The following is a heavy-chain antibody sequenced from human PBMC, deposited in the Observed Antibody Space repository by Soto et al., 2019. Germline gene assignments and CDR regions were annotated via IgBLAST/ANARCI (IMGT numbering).Heavy chain of an antibody. J-gene: IGHJ6*03. CDR2: IYYSGST. CDR1: GGSISSYY. D-gene: IGHD6-6*01. CDR3: ARNLRSGIAAPRGSYYYYMDV. V-gene: IGHV4-59*01. Sequence: SETLSLTCTVSGGSISSYYWSWIRQPPGKGLEWIGYIYYSGSTNYNPSLKSRVTISVDTSKNQFSLKLSSVTAADTAVYYCARNLRSGIAAPRGSYYYYMDVWGKGTTVTVSS.